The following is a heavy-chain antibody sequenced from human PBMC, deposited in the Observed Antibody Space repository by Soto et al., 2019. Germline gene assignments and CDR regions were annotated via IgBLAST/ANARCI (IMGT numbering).Heavy chain of an antibody. D-gene: IGHD5-12*01. CDR2: IYWDDDK. CDR1: GFSLSTNGMG. CDR3: ARLTRGVYDVDRRWEKFDS. V-gene: IGHV2-5*02. J-gene: IGHJ4*02. Sequence: QITVKESGLTLVKPTQTLTLTCTFSGFSLSTNGMGVGWIRQSPGKALEWLALIYWDDDKSYSPSLRSRLTSTRSTYRRQVDLTLPNKDFGDTATCYCARLTRGVYDVDRRWEKFDSRGQGTVVTVSS.